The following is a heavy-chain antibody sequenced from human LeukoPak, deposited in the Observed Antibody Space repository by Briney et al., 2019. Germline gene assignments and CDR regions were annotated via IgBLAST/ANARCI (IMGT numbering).Heavy chain of an antibody. CDR3: ARLQAAMVTFFAFDI. CDR1: GGSISSSSYY. CDR2: IYYSGST. D-gene: IGHD5-18*01. Sequence: SETLSLTCTVSGGSISSSSYYWGWIRQPPGKGLEWIGSIYYSGSTYYNPSLKSRVTISVDTSRNQFSLKLSSVTAADTAVYYCARLQAAMVTFFAFDIWGQGTMVTVSS. V-gene: IGHV4-39*01. J-gene: IGHJ3*02.